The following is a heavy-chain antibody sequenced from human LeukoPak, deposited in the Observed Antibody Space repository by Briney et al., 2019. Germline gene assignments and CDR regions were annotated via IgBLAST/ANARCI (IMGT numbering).Heavy chain of an antibody. J-gene: IGHJ4*02. CDR1: GYTFTGYY. CDR3: ARSSYCSGGSCYGRLSDY. V-gene: IGHV1-2*02. CDR2: INPNSGGT. D-gene: IGHD2-15*01. Sequence: GASVKVSCKASGYTFTGYYMHWVRQAPGQGLEWMGWINPNSGGTNYAQKFQGRVTMTRDTSISTAYMELSRLRSDDTAVYYCARSSYCSGGSCYGRLSDYWGQGTPVTVSS.